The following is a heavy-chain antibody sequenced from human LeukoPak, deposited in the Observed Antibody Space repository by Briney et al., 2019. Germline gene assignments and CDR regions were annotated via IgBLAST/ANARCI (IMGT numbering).Heavy chain of an antibody. J-gene: IGHJ4*02. D-gene: IGHD1-26*01. CDR3: ARSRRGLIVGANYFDY. CDR2: IYYSGST. V-gene: IGHV4-39*07. Sequence: SETLSLTCTVSGGSISSSSYYWGWIRQPPGKGLEWIGSIYYSGSTCYNPSLKSRVTISVDTSKNQFSLKLSSVTAADTAVYYCARSRRGLIVGANYFDYWGQGTLVTVSS. CDR1: GGSISSSSYY.